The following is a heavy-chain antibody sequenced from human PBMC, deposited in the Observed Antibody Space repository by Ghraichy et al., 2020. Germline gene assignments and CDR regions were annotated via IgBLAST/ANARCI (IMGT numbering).Heavy chain of an antibody. CDR1: GGSISSSSYY. Sequence: SETLSLTCTVSGGSISSSSYYWGWIRQPPGKGLEWIGSIYYSGSTNYNPSLKSRVTISVDTSKNQFSLKLSSVTAADTAVYYCARASLYSRCFDLYYFDYWGQGTLVTVSS. J-gene: IGHJ4*02. V-gene: IGHV4-39*01. CDR3: ARASLYSRCFDLYYFDY. D-gene: IGHD6-13*01. CDR2: IYYSGST.